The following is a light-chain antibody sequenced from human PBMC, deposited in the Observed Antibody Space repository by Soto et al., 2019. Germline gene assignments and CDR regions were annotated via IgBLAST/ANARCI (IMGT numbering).Light chain of an antibody. Sequence: EIVLTQSPGTLSLSPGERATLSCRASQSVSSSYLAWYQQKPGQAPRLLIYGASSRATGIRDRFSGSGSGTDFTLTISRLEPEDFAVYYCQQYGSSPPNTFGPGTKVDIK. CDR2: GAS. V-gene: IGKV3-20*01. CDR1: QSVSSSY. CDR3: QQYGSSPPNT. J-gene: IGKJ3*01.